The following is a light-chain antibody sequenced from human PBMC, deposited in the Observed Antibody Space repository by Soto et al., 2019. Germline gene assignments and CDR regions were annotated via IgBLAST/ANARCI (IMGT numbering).Light chain of an antibody. J-gene: IGKJ5*01. Sequence: EIVVTQSPSTLSLSPGERATLSCRASQSVSSSYLAWYQQKPGQAPRLLIYGASSRATGIPDRFSGSGSGTDFTLTISRLEPEDFAVYYCQQYNYLPPITSGQGTRLEIK. V-gene: IGKV3-20*01. CDR1: QSVSSSY. CDR3: QQYNYLPPIT. CDR2: GAS.